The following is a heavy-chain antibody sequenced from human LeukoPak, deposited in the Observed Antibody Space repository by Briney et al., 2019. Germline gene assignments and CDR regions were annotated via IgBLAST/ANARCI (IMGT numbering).Heavy chain of an antibody. D-gene: IGHD3-3*01. Sequence: PGRSLRLSCGASGFTFSSYAMSWVRQAPGKGLEWVSGISGSGGITYYADSVKGRFTISRNNSKNTLYLQMNSLRVEDTAVYYCAKSNFGVLENAFDIWGQGTMVTVSS. V-gene: IGHV3-23*01. CDR1: GFTFSSYA. CDR3: AKSNFGVLENAFDI. J-gene: IGHJ3*02. CDR2: ISGSGGIT.